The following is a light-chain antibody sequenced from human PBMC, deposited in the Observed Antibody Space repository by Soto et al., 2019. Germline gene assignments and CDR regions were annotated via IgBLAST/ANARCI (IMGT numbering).Light chain of an antibody. CDR1: QSVSSSY. Sequence: EIVLTQSPGTLSLSPGERATLSCRASQSVSSSYLAWYQQKPGQAPRLLIYGASSRATGIPDRFSGRGSGKDFTLTISRLQPEDFAVYFCQQYDTSPPRTFGQGTRVEIK. CDR3: QQYDTSPPRT. V-gene: IGKV3-20*01. J-gene: IGKJ1*01. CDR2: GAS.